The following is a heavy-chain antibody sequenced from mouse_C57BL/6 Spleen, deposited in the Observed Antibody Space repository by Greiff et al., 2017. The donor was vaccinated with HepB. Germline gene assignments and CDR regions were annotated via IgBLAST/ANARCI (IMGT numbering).Heavy chain of an antibody. D-gene: IGHD1-1*01. CDR1: GYSFTGYY. Sequence: EVQLQQSGPELVKPGASVKISCKASGYSFTGYYMNWVKQSPEKSLEWIGEINPSTGGTTYNQKFKAKATLTVDKSSSTAYMQLKSLTSEDSAVYYCARDYYGSSYGNYFDYWGQGTTLTVSS. V-gene: IGHV1-42*01. J-gene: IGHJ2*01. CDR2: INPSTGGT. CDR3: ARDYYGSSYGNYFDY.